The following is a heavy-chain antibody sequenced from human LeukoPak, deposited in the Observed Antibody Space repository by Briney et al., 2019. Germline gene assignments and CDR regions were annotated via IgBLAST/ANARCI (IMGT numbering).Heavy chain of an antibody. V-gene: IGHV1-2*02. CDR2: INPNSGGT. D-gene: IGHD1-14*01. Sequence: ASVKVSCKASGYTFTGYYMHWVRQAPGQGLEWMGWINPNSGGTNYAQKFQGRVTRTRDTSTRTVYMELSRLRSEDTAVYYCARVRLASKTIDCWGQGTLVTVSS. J-gene: IGHJ4*02. CDR3: ARVRLASKTIDC. CDR1: GYTFTGYY.